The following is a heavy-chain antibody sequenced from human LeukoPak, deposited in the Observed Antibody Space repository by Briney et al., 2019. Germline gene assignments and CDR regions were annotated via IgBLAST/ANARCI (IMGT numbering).Heavy chain of an antibody. V-gene: IGHV4-61*02. CDR3: ARVSSSSWYGSDY. CDR1: GVSISSGSYY. J-gene: IGHJ4*02. Sequence: SETLSLTCTVSGVSISSGSYYWSWIRQPAGKGLEWIGRIYTSGNTNYNPSLKSRVTISVDTSKNQFSLKLSSVTAADTAVYYCARVSSSSWYGSDYWGQGTLVTVSS. D-gene: IGHD6-13*01. CDR2: IYTSGNT.